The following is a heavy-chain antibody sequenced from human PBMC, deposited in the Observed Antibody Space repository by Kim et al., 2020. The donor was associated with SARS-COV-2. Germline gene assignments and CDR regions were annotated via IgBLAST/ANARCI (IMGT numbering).Heavy chain of an antibody. CDR1: GFTFTDAW. CDR3: TIELLHGGLTWLPGMDV. V-gene: IGHV3-15*01. CDR2: IKSKTDGGTT. Sequence: GGSLRLSCAGSGFTFTDAWMNWVRQAPGKGLEWVGRIKSKTDGGTTDDAAPVKGRFTISRDDSKNTVYLQMNSLKTEDTAVYYCTIELLHGGLTWLPGMDVWGQGTTVTVS. J-gene: IGHJ6*02. D-gene: IGHD3-16*01.